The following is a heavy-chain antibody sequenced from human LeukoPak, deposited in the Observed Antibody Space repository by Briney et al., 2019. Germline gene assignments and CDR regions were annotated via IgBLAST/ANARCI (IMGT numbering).Heavy chain of an antibody. CDR1: GYTFTSYY. Sequence: ASVKVSCKASGYTFTSYYMHWVRQAPGQGLEWMGIINPSGGSTSYAQKFQGRVTMTRNTSISTAYMELSSLRSEDTAVYYCARGLGNDGIFDYWGQGTLVTVSS. D-gene: IGHD1-1*01. V-gene: IGHV1-46*01. CDR3: ARGLGNDGIFDY. J-gene: IGHJ4*02. CDR2: INPSGGST.